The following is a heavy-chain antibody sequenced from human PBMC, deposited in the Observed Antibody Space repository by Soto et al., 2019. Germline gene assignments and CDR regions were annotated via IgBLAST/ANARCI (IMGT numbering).Heavy chain of an antibody. CDR1: GFTFSTYA. Sequence: SLRLSCAASGFTFSTYAMHWVRQAPGKGLEWVALISYDGNDKYYADSVKGRFTISRDISSNTLSLQMNSLRAEDTALYYCARGPNYYDDSGYFGYWGQGTLANVSS. CDR2: ISYDGNDK. CDR3: ARGPNYYDDSGYFGY. J-gene: IGHJ4*02. V-gene: IGHV3-30-3*01. D-gene: IGHD3-22*01.